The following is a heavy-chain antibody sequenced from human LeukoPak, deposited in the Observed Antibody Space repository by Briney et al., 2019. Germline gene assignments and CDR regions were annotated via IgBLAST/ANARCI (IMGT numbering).Heavy chain of an antibody. Sequence: ASVKVSCKASGGTFSSYAISWVRQAPGQGLEWMGGIIPIFGTANYAQKFQGRVTITTDESTSTAYMELSSLRSEDTAVYYCARDGSGSLALSYWGQGTLVTVSS. CDR2: IIPIFGTA. J-gene: IGHJ4*02. CDR3: ARDGSGSLALSY. CDR1: GGTFSSYA. D-gene: IGHD3-10*01. V-gene: IGHV1-69*05.